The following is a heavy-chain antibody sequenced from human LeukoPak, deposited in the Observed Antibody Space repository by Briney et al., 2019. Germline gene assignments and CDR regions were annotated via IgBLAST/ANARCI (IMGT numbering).Heavy chain of an antibody. CDR2: INPTGGST. CDR1: GYTFPSYF. D-gene: IGHD2-21*02. CDR3: ARMDLDGDGSNWFDP. Sequence: ASVKVSCKASGYTFPSYFMHWVRQAPGQGLEWMGIINPTGGSTTYAQKFQGRVTMTRDTSTSTVYMELSSLIFEDTAVYYCARMDLDGDGSNWFDPWGQGTLVTVFS. J-gene: IGHJ5*02. V-gene: IGHV1-46*01.